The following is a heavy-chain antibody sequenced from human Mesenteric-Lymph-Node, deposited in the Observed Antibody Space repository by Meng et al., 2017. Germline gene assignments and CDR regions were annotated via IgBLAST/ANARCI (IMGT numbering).Heavy chain of an antibody. D-gene: IGHD6-13*01. J-gene: IGHJ3*02. V-gene: IGHV4-61*02. CDR1: GDSIISGGYY. CDR2: LRASDT. Sequence: LRLSCSVSGDSIISGGYYWSWIRQPAGKGLEWIGRLRASDTNYSPSLNSRVTISADTSKNQFSLNLSSVTAADTALYYCARAIGGPGTYAFDMWGPRTMVTVSS. CDR3: ARAIGGPGTYAFDM.